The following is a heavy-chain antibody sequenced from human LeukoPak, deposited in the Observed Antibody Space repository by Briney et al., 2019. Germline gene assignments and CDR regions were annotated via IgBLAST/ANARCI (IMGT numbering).Heavy chain of an antibody. Sequence: GASVKVSCKASGYTFTSYDINWVRQATGQGLEWMGWMNPNSGNTGYAQKFQGRVTMTRNTSISTAYMELSSLRSEDTAVYYCATRTVGATTDAFDIWGQGTMVTVSS. D-gene: IGHD1-26*01. CDR1: GYTFTSYD. J-gene: IGHJ3*02. CDR3: ATRTVGATTDAFDI. V-gene: IGHV1-8*01. CDR2: MNPNSGNT.